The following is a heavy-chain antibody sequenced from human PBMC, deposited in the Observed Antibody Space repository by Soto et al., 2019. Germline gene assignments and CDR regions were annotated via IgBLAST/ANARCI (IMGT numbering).Heavy chain of an antibody. CDR3: ARAAGSGGYYYYGMDV. V-gene: IGHV1-69*13. J-gene: IGHJ6*02. CDR1: GGTFSSYA. CDR2: IIPIFGTA. D-gene: IGHD3-10*01. Sequence: ASVKVSCKASGGTFSSYAISWVRQAPGQGLEWMGGIIPIFGTANYAQKFQGRVTITADESTSTAYMELSSLRSEDTAVYYCARAAGSGGYYYYGMDVWGQGTTVTVSS.